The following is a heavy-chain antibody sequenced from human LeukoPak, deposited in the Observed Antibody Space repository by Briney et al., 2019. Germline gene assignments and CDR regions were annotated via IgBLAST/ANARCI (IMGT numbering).Heavy chain of an antibody. J-gene: IGHJ4*02. Sequence: GGSLRLSCAASGFTFSSSWMSWVRQDPGKGREWVANIKQDGSEKNYADFMKGRFTVSRDNAKNSLYLQMNSLRAEDTAVYYCVRTSRDRPIDYWGQGTLVTVSS. CDR1: GFTFSSSW. CDR2: IKQDGSEK. V-gene: IGHV3-7*01. CDR3: VRTSRDRPIDY. D-gene: IGHD3-22*01.